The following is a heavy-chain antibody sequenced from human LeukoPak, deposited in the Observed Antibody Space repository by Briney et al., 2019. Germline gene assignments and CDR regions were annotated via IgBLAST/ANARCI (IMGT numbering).Heavy chain of an antibody. V-gene: IGHV3-66*01. Sequence: PGGSLRLSCAASGFAVSSNHMSWVRQAPGKGLEWVSIIYSGGSTYYADSVKGRFTISRDNSKNTLYLQMNSLRAEDTAVYYCASLYDFGGFGYNDMDVWGQGTTVTVSS. D-gene: IGHD3-3*01. CDR2: IYSGGST. CDR3: ASLYDFGGFGYNDMDV. J-gene: IGHJ6*02. CDR1: GFAVSSNH.